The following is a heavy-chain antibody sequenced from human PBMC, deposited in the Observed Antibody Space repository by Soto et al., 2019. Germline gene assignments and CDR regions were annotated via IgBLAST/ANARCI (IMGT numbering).Heavy chain of an antibody. V-gene: IGHV4-59*01. CDR1: GDSISSDY. J-gene: IGHJ6*02. CDR3: GRVTVRYYHYGMDV. Sequence: SETLSLTCTVSGDSISSDYWSWIRQPPGKGLEWIGYIYYSGSTNYNPSLKSRVTISVDTSKNQFSLKLSSVTAADTAVYYCGRVTVRYYHYGMDVWGQGTTVTVSS. D-gene: IGHD3-10*01. CDR2: IYYSGST.